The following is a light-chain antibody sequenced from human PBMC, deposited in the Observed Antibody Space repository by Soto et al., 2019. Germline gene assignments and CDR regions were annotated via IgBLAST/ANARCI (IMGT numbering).Light chain of an antibody. CDR2: GNS. CDR3: QSYDSSLSAL. Sequence: QSVLTQPPSVSGAPGQRVTISCTGSSSNIGAGYDVNWYQQLPGTAPKLLIYGNSNRPAGIPDRFSGSKSGTSASLAITRLQAEDEADYYCQSYDSSLSALFGGGTKLTVL. V-gene: IGLV1-40*01. J-gene: IGLJ2*01. CDR1: SSNIGAGYD.